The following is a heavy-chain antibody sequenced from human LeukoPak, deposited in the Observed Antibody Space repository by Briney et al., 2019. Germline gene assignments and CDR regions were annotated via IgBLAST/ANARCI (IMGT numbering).Heavy chain of an antibody. Sequence: GASVKVSCKASGYTFTNYYMHWVRQAPGQGLEWMGGFDPEDGETIYAQKFQGRVTMTEDTSTDTAYMELSSLRSEDTAVYYCATWTGQWLVRDYWGQGTLVTVSS. CDR2: FDPEDGET. V-gene: IGHV1-24*01. CDR3: ATWTGQWLVRDY. J-gene: IGHJ4*02. D-gene: IGHD6-19*01. CDR1: GYTFTNYY.